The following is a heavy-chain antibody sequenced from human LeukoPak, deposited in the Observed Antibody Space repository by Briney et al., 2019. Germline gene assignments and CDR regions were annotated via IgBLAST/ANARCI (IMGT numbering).Heavy chain of an antibody. J-gene: IGHJ4*02. CDR1: GGSISSYY. Sequence: SETLSLTCTVSGGSISSYYWSWIRQPPGKGLEWIGYIYYSGSTNYNPSLKSRVTISVDTSKNQFPLKLSSVTAADTAVYYCARRFRPAVAPGYYFDYWGQGTLVTVSS. D-gene: IGHD6-19*01. CDR3: ARRFRPAVAPGYYFDY. CDR2: IYYSGST. V-gene: IGHV4-59*01.